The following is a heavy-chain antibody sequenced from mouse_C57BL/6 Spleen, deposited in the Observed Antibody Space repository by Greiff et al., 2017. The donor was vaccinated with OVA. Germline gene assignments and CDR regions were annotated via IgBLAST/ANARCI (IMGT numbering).Heavy chain of an antibody. CDR2: ISSGGSYT. J-gene: IGHJ4*01. CDR3: ARHDEYYGSSYDAMDY. CDR1: GFTFSSYG. Sequence: EVQRVESGGDLVKPGGSLKLSCAASGFTFSSYGMSWVRQTPDKRLEWVATISSGGSYTYYPDSVKGRFTISRDNAKNTLYLQMSSLKSEDTAMYYCARHDEYYGSSYDAMDYWGQGTSVTVSS. D-gene: IGHD1-1*01. V-gene: IGHV5-6*01.